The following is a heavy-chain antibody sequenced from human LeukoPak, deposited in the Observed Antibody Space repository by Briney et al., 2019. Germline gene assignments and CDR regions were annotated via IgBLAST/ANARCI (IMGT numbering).Heavy chain of an antibody. CDR2: ISGSGGST. Sequence: GGSLRLSCAASGFTFSSYAMSWVRQAPGKGLEWVSAISGSGGSTYYADSVKGRFTIYRDNSKNTLYLQMNSLRAEDTAVYYCAKDTSPTVTTNYWGQGTLVTVSS. CDR3: AKDTSPTVTTNY. J-gene: IGHJ4*02. D-gene: IGHD4-17*01. V-gene: IGHV3-23*01. CDR1: GFTFSSYA.